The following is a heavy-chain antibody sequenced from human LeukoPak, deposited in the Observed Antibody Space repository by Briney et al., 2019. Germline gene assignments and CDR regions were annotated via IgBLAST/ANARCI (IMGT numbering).Heavy chain of an antibody. CDR1: GFTSFSNYW. V-gene: IGHV3-74*01. CDR2: IKGDGSGT. J-gene: IGHJ4*02. D-gene: IGHD2-2*01. Sequence: GGSLRLSCAASGFTSFSNYWIHWVRQAPGKGLVGVSRIKGDGSGTIYAYSVKGRFTISRDNARNTVYLQMNRLRVEDTAVYYCARDRNSQLSPPWGQGTLVTVSS. CDR3: ARDRNSQLSPP.